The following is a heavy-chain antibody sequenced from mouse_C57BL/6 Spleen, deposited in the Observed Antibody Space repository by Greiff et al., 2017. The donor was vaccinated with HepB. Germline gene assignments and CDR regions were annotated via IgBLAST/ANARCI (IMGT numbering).Heavy chain of an antibody. J-gene: IGHJ2*01. Sequence: QVQLKQSGAELMKPGASVKLSCKATGYTFTGYWIEWVKQRPGHGLEWIGEILPGSGSTNYHEKFKGKATFTADTSSNTAYMQLSSLTTEDSAIYYCARRFTTVVEKDYWGQGTTLTVSS. CDR1: GYTFTGYW. CDR2: ILPGSGST. CDR3: ARRFTTVVEKDY. V-gene: IGHV1-9*01. D-gene: IGHD1-1*01.